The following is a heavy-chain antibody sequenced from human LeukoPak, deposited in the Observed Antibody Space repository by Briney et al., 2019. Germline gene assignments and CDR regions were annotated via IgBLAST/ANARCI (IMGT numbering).Heavy chain of an antibody. J-gene: IGHJ4*02. Sequence: KPSETLSLTCTVSGGSICSYYWSWIRQPPGKGLEWIGYIYYSGSTNYNPSLKSRVTISVDTSKNQFSLKLSSVTAADTAVYYCARQGDSSSWLDYWGQGTLVTVSS. D-gene: IGHD6-13*01. CDR1: GGSICSYY. CDR3: ARQGDSSSWLDY. V-gene: IGHV4-59*08. CDR2: IYYSGST.